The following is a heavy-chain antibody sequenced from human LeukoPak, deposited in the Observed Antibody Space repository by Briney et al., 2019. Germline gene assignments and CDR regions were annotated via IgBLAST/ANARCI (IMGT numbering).Heavy chain of an antibody. D-gene: IGHD6-6*01. CDR3: ARVGIAARGVDY. CDR1: GGSVSSGSYY. J-gene: IGHJ4*02. CDR2: IYYSGST. Sequence: PSETLSLTCTVSGGSVSSGSYYWSRIRQPPGKGLEWIGYIYYSGSTNYNPSLKSRVTISVDTSKNQFSLKLSSVTAADTAVYYCARVGIAARGVDYWGQGTLVTVSS. V-gene: IGHV4-61*01.